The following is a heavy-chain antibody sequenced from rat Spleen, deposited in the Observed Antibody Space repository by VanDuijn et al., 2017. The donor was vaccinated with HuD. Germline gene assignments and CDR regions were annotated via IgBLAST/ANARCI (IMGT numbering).Heavy chain of an antibody. V-gene: IGHV2-6*01. CDR1: GFSLISYA. D-gene: IGHD1-7*01. J-gene: IGHJ2*01. CDR2: ILSGGST. Sequence: QVQLKESGPGLVQPSQTLSLTCTVSGFSLISYAVNWVRQPPGKDLEWIAAILSGGSTYYNSVFKSRLSISRDTSKSQVILKKNSLQTEGTTMYFCAKWGDYWGQGVMVTVSS. CDR3: AKWGDY.